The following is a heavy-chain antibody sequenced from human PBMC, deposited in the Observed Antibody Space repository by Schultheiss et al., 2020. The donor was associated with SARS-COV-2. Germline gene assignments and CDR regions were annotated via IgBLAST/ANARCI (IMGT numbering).Heavy chain of an antibody. CDR2: ISYDGSNK. V-gene: IGHV3-30*07. D-gene: IGHD5-18*01. CDR1: GFTFSSYA. Sequence: GGSLRLSCAASGFTFSSYAMHWVRQAPGKGLEWVAVISYDGSNKYYADSVKGRFTISRDNAKNSLYLQMNSLRAEDTAVYYCAREGYSYEPGYWGQGTLVTVSS. CDR3: AREGYSYEPGY. J-gene: IGHJ4*02.